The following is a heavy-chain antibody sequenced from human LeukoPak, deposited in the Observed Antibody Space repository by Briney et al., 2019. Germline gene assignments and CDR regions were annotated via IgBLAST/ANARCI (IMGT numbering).Heavy chain of an antibody. Sequence: KPSETLSLTCTVSGYSIGSGYYWGWIRQPPGKGLEWIGSIYHSGSTYYNPSLKSRVTISVDTSKNQFSLKLSSVTAADTAVYYCARRGWHGANDFWGQGTLVTVSS. V-gene: IGHV4-38-2*02. D-gene: IGHD4/OR15-4a*01. J-gene: IGHJ4*02. CDR2: IYHSGST. CDR1: GYSIGSGYY. CDR3: ARRGWHGANDF.